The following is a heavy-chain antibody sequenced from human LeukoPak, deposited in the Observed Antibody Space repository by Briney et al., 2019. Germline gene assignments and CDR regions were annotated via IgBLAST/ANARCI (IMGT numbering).Heavy chain of an antibody. CDR2: ISSSSSTI. CDR1: GFTFSSYS. J-gene: IGHJ4*02. V-gene: IGHV3-48*02. D-gene: IGHD4-23*01. Sequence: VGSLRLSCAASGFTFSSYSMNWVRQAPGKGLEWVSYISSSSSTIYYADSVKGRFTISRDNAKNSLYLQMNSLRDEDTAVYYCARDDPSVVTPHFDYWGQGTLVTVSS. CDR3: ARDDPSVVTPHFDY.